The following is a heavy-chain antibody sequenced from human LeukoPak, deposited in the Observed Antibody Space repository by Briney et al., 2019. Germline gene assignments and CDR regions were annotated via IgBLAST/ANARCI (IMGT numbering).Heavy chain of an antibody. Sequence: SETLSLTCAVSGDSISRGGFSWSWIRQPPGKGLDWIGHIYYSGTTYYSPSLKSRVTISVDTSKNQFSLRLTSVTAADTAVYYCARDRLGSFYYFDYWGQGTLVTVSS. CDR1: GDSISRGGFS. CDR3: ARDRLGSFYYFDY. D-gene: IGHD6-13*01. CDR2: IYYSGTT. V-gene: IGHV4-30-4*07. J-gene: IGHJ4*02.